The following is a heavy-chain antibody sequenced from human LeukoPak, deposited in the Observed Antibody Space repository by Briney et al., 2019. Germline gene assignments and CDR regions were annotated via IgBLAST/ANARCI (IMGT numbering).Heavy chain of an antibody. CDR2: INHSGST. CDR1: GGSFSGYY. Sequence: PSETLSLTCAVYGGSFSGYYWSWLRQPPGKRLEGIGEINHSGSTNHNPSLKRRVTISVDTSKNQFSLKLSSVTAADTAVYYCARGSGSGYYWEGKLPTPYYFDYWGQGTLVTVSS. V-gene: IGHV4-34*01. CDR3: ARGSGSGYYWEGKLPTPYYFDY. D-gene: IGHD3-3*01. J-gene: IGHJ4*02.